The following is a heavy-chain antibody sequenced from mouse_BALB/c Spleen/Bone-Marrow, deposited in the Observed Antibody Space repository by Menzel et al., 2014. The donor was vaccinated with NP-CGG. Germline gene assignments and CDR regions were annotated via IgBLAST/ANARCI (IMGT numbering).Heavy chain of an antibody. Sequence: SGAGLGGPGGSGRLSCTDSGFNIKDTYMHWVKQRPEQGLVWIGRIDPANGNTKYDPKFQGKATITADTSSNTAYVQLSSLTSEDTAVYYCARATPYYPLDYWGQGNSVTVSS. CDR2: IDPANGNT. CDR1: GFNIKDTY. V-gene: IGHV14-3*02. J-gene: IGHJ4*01. CDR3: ARATPYYPLDY.